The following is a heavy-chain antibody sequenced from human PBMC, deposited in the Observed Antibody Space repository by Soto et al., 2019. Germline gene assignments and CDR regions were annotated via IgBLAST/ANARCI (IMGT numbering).Heavy chain of an antibody. CDR3: ARWGTTGGFDF. J-gene: IGHJ4*02. CDR1: GFRFKSFV. CDR2: TSYDGNNK. V-gene: IGHV3-30*19. Sequence: VQLVESGGGVVQPGASLRLSCAASGFRFKSFVMHWVRQAPGKGLEWVAFTSYDGNNKDYGDSVKGRFTVSRDNSQNKLHLKNECLRPEVTALYSCARWGTTGGFDFCGQGTLVSVSS. D-gene: IGHD3-16*01.